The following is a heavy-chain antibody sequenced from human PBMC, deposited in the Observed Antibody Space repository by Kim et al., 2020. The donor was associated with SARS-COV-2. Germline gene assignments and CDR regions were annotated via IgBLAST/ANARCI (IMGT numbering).Heavy chain of an antibody. CDR2: INPSGGST. V-gene: IGHV1-46*01. Sequence: ASVKVSCKASGYTFTSYYMHWVRQAPGQGLEWMGIINPSGGSTSYAQKFQGRVTMTRDTSTSTVYMELSSLRSEDTAVYYCARDFSMSELEADFWSGLTPGGYYYYGMDVWGQGTTVTVSS. CDR1: GYTFTSYY. CDR3: ARDFSMSELEADFWSGLTPGGYYYYGMDV. J-gene: IGHJ6*02. D-gene: IGHD3-3*01.